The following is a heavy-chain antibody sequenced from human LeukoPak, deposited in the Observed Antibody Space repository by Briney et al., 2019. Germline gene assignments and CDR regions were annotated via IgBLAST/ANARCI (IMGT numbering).Heavy chain of an antibody. J-gene: IGHJ4*02. V-gene: IGHV4-34*01. CDR1: GGSFSDYY. D-gene: IGHD6-13*01. CDR2: INHSGST. Sequence: SETEALLCAVYGGSFSDYYWSWISQPPGKGLEWIGEINHSGSTNYNPSLKSRVTISVDTSKKQFSLKLSSVTAADTAVYYCARGYSSSLNYLDVWGQGALVTVSS. CDR3: ARGYSSSLNYLDV.